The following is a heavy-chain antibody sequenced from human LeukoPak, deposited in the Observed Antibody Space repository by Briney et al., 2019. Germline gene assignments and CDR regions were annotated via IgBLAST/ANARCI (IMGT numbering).Heavy chain of an antibody. V-gene: IGHV4-34*01. CDR1: GGSFSGYY. CDR2: INHSGST. CDR3: ARVGRNDY. J-gene: IGHJ4*02. Sequence: SETLSLTCVVYGGSFSGYYWSWIRQPPGKGLEWIGEINHSGSTNYNPSLKSRVTISVDTSKNQFSLKLSSVTAADTAVHYCARVGRNDYWGQGTLVTVSS.